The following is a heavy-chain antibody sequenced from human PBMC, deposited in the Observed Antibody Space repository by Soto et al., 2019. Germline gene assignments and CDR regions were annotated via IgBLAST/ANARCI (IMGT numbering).Heavy chain of an antibody. CDR3: AKLGMTTINRDY. D-gene: IGHD5-12*01. V-gene: IGHV3-23*01. J-gene: IGHJ4*02. CDR2: ISGSGGNT. Sequence: EAQLLESGGGLVQPGGSLRVSCAASGFSFDTYAMSWVRQAPGKGLEWVSTISGSGGNTYYADSVKGRFTISRDNSKNILYLQMTSLRAEDTDLYYCAKLGMTTINRDYWGQGTQVTVSS. CDR1: GFSFDTYA.